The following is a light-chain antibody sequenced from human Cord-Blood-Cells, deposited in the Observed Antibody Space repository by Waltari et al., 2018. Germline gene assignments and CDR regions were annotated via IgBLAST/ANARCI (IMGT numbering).Light chain of an antibody. J-gene: IGKJ4*01. V-gene: IGKV3-20*01. Sequence: EIVLTKSPGALSLSPGERATLPCRASQSVSSSYLAWYQQKPGQAPRLLIYGASSRATGIPDRFSGSGSGTDFTLTISILEPEDFAVYYCQQYGSSPPLTFGGGTKVEIK. CDR1: QSVSSSY. CDR3: QQYGSSPPLT. CDR2: GAS.